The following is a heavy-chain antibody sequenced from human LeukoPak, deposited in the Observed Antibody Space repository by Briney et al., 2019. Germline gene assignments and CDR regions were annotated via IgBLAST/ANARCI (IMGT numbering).Heavy chain of an antibody. D-gene: IGHD2-2*01. CDR1: GYTFTSYG. CDR3: ARDCSSTSCGSTNYYYSYGMDV. Sequence: ASVNLSCKASGYTFTSYGISWVRQAPGQGLEWMGWITAYNCNTNYAQTLQGRFTITTDRSTSTAYMEMRSLRSDDTAVYYCARDCSSTSCGSTNYYYSYGMDVWGQGTTVTVSS. V-gene: IGHV1-18*01. J-gene: IGHJ6*02. CDR2: ITAYNCNT.